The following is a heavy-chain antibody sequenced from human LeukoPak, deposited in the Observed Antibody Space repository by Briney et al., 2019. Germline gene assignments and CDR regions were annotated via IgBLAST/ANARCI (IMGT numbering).Heavy chain of an antibody. Sequence: SETLSLTCTVSGGSTSSYYWSWIRQPPGKGLEWIGYIYYSGSTNYNPSLKSRVTISVDTSKNQFSLKLSSVTAADTAVYYCARGQTDIGYWGQGTLVTVSS. J-gene: IGHJ4*02. V-gene: IGHV4-59*01. CDR2: IYYSGST. CDR1: GGSTSSYY. CDR3: ARGQTDIGY.